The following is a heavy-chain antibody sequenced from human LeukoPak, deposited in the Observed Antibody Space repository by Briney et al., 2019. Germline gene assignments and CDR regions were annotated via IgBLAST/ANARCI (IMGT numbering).Heavy chain of an antibody. V-gene: IGHV1-69*05. CDR3: ARVGRSRGSLPNSYYYMDV. CDR2: IIPIFGST. CDR1: GDIFNSYS. D-gene: IGHD1-26*01. J-gene: IGHJ6*03. Sequence: ASVKVSCNASGDIFNSYSVSWVRQAPGQGPEWMGGIIPIFGSTNYAQKFQGRVTITTDQSTRTAYMELNSLSSDDTAVYYCARVGRSRGSLPNSYYYMDVWGKGTTVTVSS.